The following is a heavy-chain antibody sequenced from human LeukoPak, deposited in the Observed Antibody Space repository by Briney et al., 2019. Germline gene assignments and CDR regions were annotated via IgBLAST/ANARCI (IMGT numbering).Heavy chain of an antibody. D-gene: IGHD6-19*01. CDR3: ARDSGSGSDY. J-gene: IGHJ4*02. CDR1: GYTFTNYA. CDR2: ITGNGNT. Sequence: ASVKVSFKASGYTFTNYAMHWVRQAPGQRREWMGWITGNGNTKYSQEFQGRVTITRDTSASTAHMELSSLRSEDMAVYYCARDSGSGSDYWGQGALVTVSS. V-gene: IGHV1-3*03.